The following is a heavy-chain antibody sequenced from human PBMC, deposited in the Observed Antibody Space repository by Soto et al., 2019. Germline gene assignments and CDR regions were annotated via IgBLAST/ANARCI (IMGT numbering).Heavy chain of an antibody. CDR2: ISGSDGKT. CDR1: GFRFGSYA. D-gene: IGHD3-3*01. J-gene: IGHJ4*02. CDR3: ARWSYLDY. V-gene: IGHV3-23*01. Sequence: PGGALRLSCAASGFRFGSYALSWVRQAPGKGLEWVSTISGSDGKTFYADSVKGRFSISRDTSQSTLYLQMNSLRADATAMYYCARWSYLDYWGQGTRVTVSS.